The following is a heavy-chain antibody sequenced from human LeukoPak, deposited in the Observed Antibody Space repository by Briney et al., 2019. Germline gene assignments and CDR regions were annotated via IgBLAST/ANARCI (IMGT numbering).Heavy chain of an antibody. D-gene: IGHD6-13*01. V-gene: IGHV3-30*02. CDR2: IRYDGSNK. Sequence: PGGSLRLSCAASGFTFSSYGMHLVRQAPGKGLEWVAFIRYDGSNKYYADSVKGRFTISRDNSKNTLYLQMNSLRAEDTAVYYCANRGGCSWYGLDYWGQGTLVTVSS. CDR3: ANRGGCSWYGLDY. J-gene: IGHJ4*02. CDR1: GFTFSSYG.